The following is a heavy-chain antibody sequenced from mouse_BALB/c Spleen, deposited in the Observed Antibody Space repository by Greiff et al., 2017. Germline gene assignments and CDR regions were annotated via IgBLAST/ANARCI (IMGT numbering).Heavy chain of an antibody. CDR2: IDPANGNT. CDR3: ARSAYYGYGYAMDY. J-gene: IGHJ4*01. CDR1: GFNIKDTY. Sequence: EVKLQQSGAELVKPGASVKLSCTASGFNIKDTYMHWVKQRPEQGLEWIGRIDPANGNTKYDPKFQGKATITADTSSNTAYLQLSSLTSEDTAVYYCARSAYYGYGYAMDYWGQGTSVTVSS. D-gene: IGHD2-9*01. V-gene: IGHV14-3*02.